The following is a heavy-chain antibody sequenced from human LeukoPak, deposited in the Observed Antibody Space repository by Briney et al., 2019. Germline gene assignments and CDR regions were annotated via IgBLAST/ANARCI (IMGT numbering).Heavy chain of an antibody. CDR2: VHDSGST. V-gene: IGHV4-59*08. Sequence: SETLSLTCTVSGASISSYFWSWIRQPPGKGLEWIGNVHDSGSTNYNPSLKSRVTISVDTSKTQFSLRLSSVTAADTAVYYCARLSGYSFLNWFDPWGQGTLVTVSS. D-gene: IGHD5-18*01. J-gene: IGHJ5*02. CDR1: GASISSYF. CDR3: ARLSGYSFLNWFDP.